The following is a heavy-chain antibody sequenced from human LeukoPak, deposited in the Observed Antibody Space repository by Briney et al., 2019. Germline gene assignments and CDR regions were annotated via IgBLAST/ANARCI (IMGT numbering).Heavy chain of an antibody. J-gene: IGHJ4*02. Sequence: PGRSLRLSCAASGFTFSSYGMHWVRQAPGKGLEWLAVIWYDGSNKYYADSVKGRFTISRDNSKNTLYLQMNSLRAEDTAVYYCAKGEIPPYYADYWGQGTLVTVSS. CDR3: AKGEIPPYYADY. D-gene: IGHD3-3*01. CDR2: IWYDGSNK. V-gene: IGHV3-33*06. CDR1: GFTFSSYG.